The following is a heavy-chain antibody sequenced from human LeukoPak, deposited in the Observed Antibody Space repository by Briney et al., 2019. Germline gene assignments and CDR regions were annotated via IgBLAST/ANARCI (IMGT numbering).Heavy chain of an antibody. J-gene: IGHJ3*02. Sequence: PGRSLRLSCAASGFTFSSYGMHWVRQAPGKGLEWVAFVSYDGSYKYYADSVKGRFTIFRDNAKNSLYLQMNSLRAEDKAVYYCARSKDAFDIWGQGTMVTVSS. CDR2: VSYDGSYK. CDR1: GFTFSSYG. CDR3: ARSKDAFDI. V-gene: IGHV3-30*03.